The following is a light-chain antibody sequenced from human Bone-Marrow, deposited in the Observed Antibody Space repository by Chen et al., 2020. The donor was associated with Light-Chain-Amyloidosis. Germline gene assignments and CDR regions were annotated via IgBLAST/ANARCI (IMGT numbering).Light chain of an antibody. V-gene: IGLV3-25*03. CDR3: QSADSSGTYEVI. CDR1: DLPTKY. CDR2: RDT. Sequence: SYELTQPPSVSVSPGQTARITCSGDDLPTKYAYWYQQKPGQAPELVIHRDTERPSGISERLSGSSSGTTATLTISGVQAEDEADYHCQSADSSGTYEVIFGGGTKLTVL. J-gene: IGLJ2*01.